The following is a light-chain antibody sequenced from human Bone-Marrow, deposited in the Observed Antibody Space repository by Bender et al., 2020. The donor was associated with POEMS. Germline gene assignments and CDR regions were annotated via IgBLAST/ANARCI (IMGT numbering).Light chain of an antibody. Sequence: QSALTQPASVSGSPGQSITIPCSGISSDIDVNNYVAWYQQQPQKAPKLIIYEASIRPSGVSNRFSGSKSGQTASLTISGLQAEDEAFYYCSSYTSSSTLEVFGGWTRLTVL. V-gene: IGLV2-14*01. CDR2: EAS. J-gene: IGLJ2*01. CDR1: SSDIDVNNY. CDR3: SSYTSSSTLEV.